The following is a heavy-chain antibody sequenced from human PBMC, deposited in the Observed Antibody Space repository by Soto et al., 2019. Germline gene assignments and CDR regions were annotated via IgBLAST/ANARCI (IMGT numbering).Heavy chain of an antibody. CDR1: GGSIISYY. J-gene: IGHJ5*02. CDR2: IYYSGST. V-gene: IGHV4-59*08. D-gene: IGHD3-22*01. CDR3: ARAYYASSRGWFDP. Sequence: SETLSLTCTVSGGSIISYYWSWIRQPPGKGLEWIGYIYYSGSTNYNPSLKSRVTISVDTSKNQFSLKLSSVTAADTAVYYCARAYYASSRGWFDPWGQGTLVTVSS.